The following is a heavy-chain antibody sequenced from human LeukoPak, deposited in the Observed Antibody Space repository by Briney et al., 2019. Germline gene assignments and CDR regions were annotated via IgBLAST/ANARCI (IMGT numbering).Heavy chain of an antibody. D-gene: IGHD6-19*01. CDR2: IYYSGST. CDR3: ARQVVAVAGTGYFDY. Sequence: PSETLSLTCTVSGTSISGYYWSWIRQPPGKGLEWIGSIYYSGSTYYNASLKSRGTISVDTSKNQFSLKLNSVTAADTAVYFCARQVVAVAGTGYFDYWGQGTLVTVSS. CDR1: GTSISGYY. V-gene: IGHV4-39*01. J-gene: IGHJ4*02.